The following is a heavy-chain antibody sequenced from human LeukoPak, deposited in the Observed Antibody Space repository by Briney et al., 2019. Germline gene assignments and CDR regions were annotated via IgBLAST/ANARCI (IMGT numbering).Heavy chain of an antibody. CDR2: INPNSGGT. J-gene: IGHJ4*02. Sequence: ASVKVSCKASGYTFTGNFMHWVRQAPGQGLEWMGWINPNSGGTNYAQKFQGRVTMTRDTSISTAYMELSRLRSDDTAVYYCARDLPITMIVWLFVYWGQGTLVTVSS. V-gene: IGHV1-2*02. CDR3: ARDLPITMIVWLFVY. CDR1: GYTFTGNF. D-gene: IGHD3-22*01.